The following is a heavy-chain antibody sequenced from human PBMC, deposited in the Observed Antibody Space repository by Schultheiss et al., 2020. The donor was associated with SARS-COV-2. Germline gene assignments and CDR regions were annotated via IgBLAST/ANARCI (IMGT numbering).Heavy chain of an antibody. Sequence: SETLSLTCTVSGGSISSGGYSWSWIRQPPGKGLEWIGEINHSGSTNYNPSLKSRVTISVDKSKNQFSLKLSSVTAADTAVYYCARDRLGYGFWGQGTTVTVSS. CDR1: GGSISSGGYS. J-gene: IGHJ6*02. V-gene: IGHV4-30-2*02. CDR3: ARDRLGYGF. D-gene: IGHD3-10*01. CDR2: INHSGST.